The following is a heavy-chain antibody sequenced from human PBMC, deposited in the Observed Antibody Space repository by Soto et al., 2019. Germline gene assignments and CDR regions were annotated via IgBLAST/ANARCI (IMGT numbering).Heavy chain of an antibody. CDR2: INPTSGTT. CDR1: GYTFTNYH. V-gene: IGHV1-46*01. Sequence: ASVKVSCKASGYTFTNYHMHWVRQAPGQGLEWMGIINPTSGTTTYAQKFQGRLTMTRDTSTTTVYMELSSLRSVDTAVYYCATLGIVVYTGVQYYSVYWRQGTQVSV. D-gene: IGHD1-26*01. CDR3: ATLGIVVYTGVQYYSVY. J-gene: IGHJ4*02.